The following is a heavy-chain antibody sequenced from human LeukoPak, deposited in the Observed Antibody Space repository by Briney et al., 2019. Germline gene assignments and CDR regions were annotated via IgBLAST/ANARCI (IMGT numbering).Heavy chain of an antibody. J-gene: IGHJ4*02. V-gene: IGHV4-38-2*01. Sequence: SETLSLTCAVSGYSISSGYYWGWIRQPPGKGLEWIGSIYNSGSTYYNPSLKSRVTISVDTSKNQFSLKLSSVTAADTAVYYCARRHASGWYFDYWGQGTLVTVFS. D-gene: IGHD6-19*01. CDR3: ARRHASGWYFDY. CDR2: IYNSGST. CDR1: GYSISSGYY.